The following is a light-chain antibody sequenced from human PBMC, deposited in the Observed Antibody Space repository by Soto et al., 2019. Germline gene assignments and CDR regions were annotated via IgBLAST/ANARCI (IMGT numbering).Light chain of an antibody. CDR1: NSDVGGYDY. V-gene: IGLV2-14*01. CDR2: EVS. Sequence: QSVLTQPASVSGSPGQSITISCTGTNSDVGGYDYVSWYQQHPGKAPKLIIYEVSNRPSGVSNRFSGSKSGNTASLTISGLQAEDEADYHCSSYTSRTTLYVFGTGTTV. J-gene: IGLJ1*01. CDR3: SSYTSRTTLYV.